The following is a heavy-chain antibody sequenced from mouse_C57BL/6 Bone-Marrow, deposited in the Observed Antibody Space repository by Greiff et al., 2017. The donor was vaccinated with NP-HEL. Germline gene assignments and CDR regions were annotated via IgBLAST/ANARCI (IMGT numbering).Heavy chain of an antibody. J-gene: IGHJ3*01. CDR1: GFTFSDAW. D-gene: IGHD1-1*01. CDR3: TNPIYYYGSSYPPWFAY. CDR2: IRNKANNHAT. Sequence: EVKVEESGGGLVQPGGSMKLSCAASGFTFSDAWMDWVRQSPEKGLEWVAEIRNKANNHATYYAESVKGRFTISRDDSKSSVYLQMNSLRAEDTGIYYCTNPIYYYGSSYPPWFAYWGQGTLVTVSA. V-gene: IGHV6-6*01.